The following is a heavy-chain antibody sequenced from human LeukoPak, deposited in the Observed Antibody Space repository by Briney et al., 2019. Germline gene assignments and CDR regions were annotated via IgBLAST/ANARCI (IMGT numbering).Heavy chain of an antibody. J-gene: IGHJ3*01. CDR3: AKDKANWNYVSDAFDF. V-gene: IGHV3-30*02. CDR1: GIMFNRFG. CDR2: IRFDASNE. Sequence: PGGSLRLSCAVSGIMFNRFGMHWVRQAPGKGLEWVAFIRFDASNEYYADSVKGRFTVYRDNSRNTLYLQMNSLRTEDTAVYYCAKDKANWNYVSDAFDFWGQGTLVTVSS. D-gene: IGHD1-7*01.